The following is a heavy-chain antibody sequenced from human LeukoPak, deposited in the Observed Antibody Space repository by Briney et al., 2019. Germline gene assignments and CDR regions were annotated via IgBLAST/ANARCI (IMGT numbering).Heavy chain of an antibody. Sequence: GGSLRLSCAASGFTFSSYAMHWVRQAPGKGLEWVAVISYDGSNKCYADSVKGRFTVSRDNSKNTLYLQMNSLRAEDTAVYYCARESCYDQSGSHCGDTSGQGEPVT. D-gene: IGHD3-10*01. J-gene: IGHJ5*02. CDR1: GFTFSSYA. V-gene: IGHV3-30-3*01. CDR2: ISYDGSNK. CDR3: ARESCYDQSGSHCGDT.